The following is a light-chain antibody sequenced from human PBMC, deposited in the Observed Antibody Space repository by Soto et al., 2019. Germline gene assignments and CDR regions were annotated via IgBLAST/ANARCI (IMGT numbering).Light chain of an antibody. CDR3: QKYNNAPYT. Sequence: DIQMTQSPSSLSASVGDRVTITCRASQGINIYLAWYQQKPGKVPKLLIYAASTLQSGVPSRFSGSGSGTEFTLTISSLQPEDVATYYCQKYNNAPYTFGQGTKLEIK. J-gene: IGKJ2*01. CDR2: AAS. V-gene: IGKV1-27*01. CDR1: QGINIY.